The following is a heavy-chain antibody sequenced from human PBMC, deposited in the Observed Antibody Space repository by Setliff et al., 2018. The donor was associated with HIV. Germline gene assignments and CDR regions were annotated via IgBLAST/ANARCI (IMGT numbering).Heavy chain of an antibody. Sequence: PGGSLRLSCAASEFSVSFSFMSWVRQAPGKGLEWVSIIYSGGTTYYADSVKGRFTISRDSSKNTLYLQMNSLRPDDTAVYYCARDPGWGALDYWAQGSLVTVSS. J-gene: IGHJ4*02. CDR2: IYSGGTT. CDR1: EFSVSFSF. D-gene: IGHD1-26*01. CDR3: ARDPGWGALDY. V-gene: IGHV3-53*01.